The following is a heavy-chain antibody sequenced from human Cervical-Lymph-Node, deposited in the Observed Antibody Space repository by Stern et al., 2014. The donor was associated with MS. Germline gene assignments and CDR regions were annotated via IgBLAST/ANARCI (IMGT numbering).Heavy chain of an antibody. V-gene: IGHV3-15*01. D-gene: IGHD3-22*01. CDR2: IKSKTDGGTT. CDR1: GLTFRNAW. Sequence: VPLGESGGGLVKSGGSLRLSCAPSGLTFRNAWVSWVRPPHGKGPEWVGRIKSKTDGGTTDYAAPVKGRFSISRDDSKNTVYLQMNSLKTEDTAVYYCTTYTWGYFVYWGQGTLVTVSS. CDR3: TTYTWGYFVY. J-gene: IGHJ4*02.